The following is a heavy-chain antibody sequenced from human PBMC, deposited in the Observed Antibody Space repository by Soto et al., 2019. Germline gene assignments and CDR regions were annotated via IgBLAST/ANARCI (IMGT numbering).Heavy chain of an antibody. CDR3: ARVPQLLYFDY. D-gene: IGHD1-1*01. CDR1: GGSISSGGYS. Sequence: SETLSLTCAVSGGSISSGGYSWSWIRQPPGKGLEWIGYIYHSGSTYYNPSLKSRVTISVDRSKNQFSLKLSSVTAADTAVYYCARVPQLLYFDYWGQGTLVTVSS. CDR2: IYHSGST. V-gene: IGHV4-30-2*01. J-gene: IGHJ4*02.